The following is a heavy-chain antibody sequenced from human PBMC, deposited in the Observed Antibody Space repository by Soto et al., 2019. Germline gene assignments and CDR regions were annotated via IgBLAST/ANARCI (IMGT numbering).Heavy chain of an antibody. J-gene: IGHJ6*02. CDR2: IYYSGGT. D-gene: IGHD2-2*01. V-gene: IGHV4-39*01. CDR3: ARLGGYCSSTSCHWRLYYHYGMGV. Sequence: PSETLSLTCTVSGGSISSSSYYWGWIRQPPGKGLAWIGSIYYSGGTYYNPSLKSRVTISVDTSKNQFSLKLSSVTAADTAVYYCARLGGYCSSTSCHWRLYYHYGMGVWGQGTTVTVSS. CDR1: GGSISSSSYY.